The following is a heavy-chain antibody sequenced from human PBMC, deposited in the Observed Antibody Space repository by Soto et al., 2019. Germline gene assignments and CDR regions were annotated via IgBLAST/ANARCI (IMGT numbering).Heavy chain of an antibody. V-gene: IGHV1-69*02. J-gene: IGHJ4*02. CDR2: IIPILGIA. CDR3: ARGELDCSGGSCYPVRFDY. D-gene: IGHD2-15*01. Sequence: QVQLVQSGAEVKKPGSSVKVSCKASGGTFSSYTISWVRQAPGQGLEWMGRIIPILGIANYAQKFQGRVTITADKSTSTAYMELSSLGSEDTAVYYCARGELDCSGGSCYPVRFDYWGQGTLVTVSS. CDR1: GGTFSSYT.